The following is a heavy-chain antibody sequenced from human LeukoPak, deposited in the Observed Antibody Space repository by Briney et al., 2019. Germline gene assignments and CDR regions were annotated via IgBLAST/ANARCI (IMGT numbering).Heavy chain of an antibody. Sequence: GGSLRLSCAVSGFKFSSYWMNWVRQVPGKGLMWVAHNTNGDSANYADSVKGRFTISRDNAKSTLSPQMNSLRAEDTAIYYCVRDNAYTFDYWGQGTLVTVSS. CDR2: NTNGDSA. D-gene: IGHD5-24*01. V-gene: IGHV3-74*01. CDR1: GFKFSSYW. CDR3: VRDNAYTFDY. J-gene: IGHJ4*01.